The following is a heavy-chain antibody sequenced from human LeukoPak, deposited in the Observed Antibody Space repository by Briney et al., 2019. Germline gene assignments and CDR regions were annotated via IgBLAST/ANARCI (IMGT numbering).Heavy chain of an antibody. J-gene: IGHJ4*02. CDR1: GGTFSSYA. Sequence: VASVKVSCKASGGTFSSYAISWVRQAPGQGLEWMGRIIPILGIANYAQKFQGRVTITADKSTSTAYMELSSLRSEDTAVYYCARDQAPYYYDSSGYSNLDYWGQGTLVTVSS. D-gene: IGHD3-22*01. V-gene: IGHV1-69*04. CDR3: ARDQAPYYYDSSGYSNLDY. CDR2: IIPILGIA.